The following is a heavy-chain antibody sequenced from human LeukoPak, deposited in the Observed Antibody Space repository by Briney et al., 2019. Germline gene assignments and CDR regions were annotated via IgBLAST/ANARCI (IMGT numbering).Heavy chain of an antibody. Sequence: TGGSLRLSCAASGFAFSTYGMSWVRQAPGKGLEWVSAISGTGGSTYYADSVKGRFTISRDNSKNTLYLQMNSLRAEDTAVYYCAKRSTDYWGQGTLVTVSS. CDR1: GFAFSTYG. CDR2: ISGTGGST. J-gene: IGHJ4*02. D-gene: IGHD3-10*01. CDR3: AKRSTDY. V-gene: IGHV3-23*01.